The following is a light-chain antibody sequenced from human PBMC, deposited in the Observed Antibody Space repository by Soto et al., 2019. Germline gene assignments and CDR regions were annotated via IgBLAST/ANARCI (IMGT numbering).Light chain of an antibody. CDR2: DTS. CDR1: QSVSSK. J-gene: IGKJ5*01. Sequence: EIGMTQSPATLSVSTGERAALSCRASQSVSSKLAWYRQRPGQAPRLVIYDTSARATGVPARFSGSGSGTEFTLTISSLQSEDFGVYYCQQYNDWFSITFGQGTRLEIK. CDR3: QQYNDWFSIT. V-gene: IGKV3-15*01.